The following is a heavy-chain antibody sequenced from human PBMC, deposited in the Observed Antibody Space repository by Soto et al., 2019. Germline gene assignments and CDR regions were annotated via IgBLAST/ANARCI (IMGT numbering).Heavy chain of an antibody. CDR2: IYPGDSDT. CDR3: ARNNRKGYYYYYYGMDV. V-gene: IGHV5-51*01. D-gene: IGHD1-20*01. CDR1: GYSFTSYW. Sequence: PGESLKISCKGSGYSFTSYWIGWVRQMPGKGLEWMGIIYPGDSDTRYSPSFQGQVTISADKSISTAYLQWSSLKASDTAMYYCARNNRKGYYYYYYGMDVWGQGTTVTVSS. J-gene: IGHJ6*02.